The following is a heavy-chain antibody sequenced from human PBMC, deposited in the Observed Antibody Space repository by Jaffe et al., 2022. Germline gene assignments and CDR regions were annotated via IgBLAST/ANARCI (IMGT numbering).Heavy chain of an antibody. V-gene: IGHV5-51*01. CDR2: IYPGDSDT. CDR3: ARQPVWGLDYYGYFDY. Sequence: EVQLVQSGAEVKKPGESLKISCKVSGYSFTTYWIGWVRQLPGKGLEWMGIIYPGDSDTRYSPSFQGQVTISADKSISTAYLQWSSLKASDTAIYYCARQPVWGLDYYGYFDYWGQGTLVTVSS. J-gene: IGHJ4*02. CDR1: GYSFTTYW. D-gene: IGHD3-10*01.